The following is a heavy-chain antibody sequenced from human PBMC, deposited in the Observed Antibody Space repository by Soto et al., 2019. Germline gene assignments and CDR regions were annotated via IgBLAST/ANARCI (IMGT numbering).Heavy chain of an antibody. V-gene: IGHV4-59*08. CDR1: SDSISSYY. CDR2: TDYSGNT. Sequence: SEALSLTCTVSSDSISSYYWIWIRQSPGKGLEWIGYTDYSGNTNYNPSLKSRVTISGDTSKNQFSLRLSSVTAADTAVYYCARAVGDPLYYLDYWGQGTLVTVSS. J-gene: IGHJ4*02. D-gene: IGHD6-19*01. CDR3: ARAVGDPLYYLDY.